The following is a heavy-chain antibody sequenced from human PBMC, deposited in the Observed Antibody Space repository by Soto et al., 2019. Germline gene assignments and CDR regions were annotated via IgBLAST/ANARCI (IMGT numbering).Heavy chain of an antibody. CDR1: GFTFSIYG. V-gene: IGHV3-30*18. D-gene: IGHD4-4*01. J-gene: IGHJ4*01. CDR3: VKDHQQTTVTTTSY. Sequence: PGGSLRLSCAASGFTFSIYGMHWVRQAPGKGLELVAVISYDGNNKYYADSVKGRFTISRDNSNNTLLLQMNSLRAEDTAVYYCVKDHQQTTVTTTSYWGQGTQVNDSS. CDR2: ISYDGNNK.